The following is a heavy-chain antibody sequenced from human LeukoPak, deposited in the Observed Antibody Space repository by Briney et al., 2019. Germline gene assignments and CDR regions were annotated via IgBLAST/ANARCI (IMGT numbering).Heavy chain of an antibody. Sequence: PSETLSLTCNVSGGSITSHPWSWIRQPPGKGLEWIGYISSSGSTNFHPSFKSRVTISADRSKNQISLRMRSVTAADTAVYYCARHRYDHFDYWGQGTLVTVSS. CDR3: ARHRYDHFDY. D-gene: IGHD3-16*02. CDR1: GGSITSHP. CDR2: ISSSGST. J-gene: IGHJ4*02. V-gene: IGHV4-59*08.